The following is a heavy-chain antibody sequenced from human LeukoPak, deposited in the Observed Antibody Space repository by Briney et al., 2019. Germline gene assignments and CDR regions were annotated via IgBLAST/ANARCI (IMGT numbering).Heavy chain of an antibody. CDR3: ARNFFPYYFDS. J-gene: IGHJ4*02. D-gene: IGHD2/OR15-2a*01. CDR2: ISSSSSYM. V-gene: IGHV3-21*01. Sequence: GGSLRLSCAASGFTFSSYSMNWVRQAPGKGLEWVSSISSSSSYMYYADSVKGRFTISRDNAKNSLYLQMNSLRAEDTAVYYCARNFFPYYFDSWGQGTLVTVSS. CDR1: GFTFSSYS.